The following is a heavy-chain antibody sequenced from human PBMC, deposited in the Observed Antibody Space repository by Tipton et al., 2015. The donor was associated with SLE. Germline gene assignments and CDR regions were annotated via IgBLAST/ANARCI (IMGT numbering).Heavy chain of an antibody. J-gene: IGHJ3*02. Sequence: TLSLTCSIYGGSFGGYYWSWIRQPPGKGLEWIGEINHGGSTNYNPSLKSRVTILADTSKDQFSLKLSSVTAADTAMYYCARYIYFAAAFDIWGQGTLVTVSS. CDR3: ARYIYFAAAFDI. V-gene: IGHV4-34*01. D-gene: IGHD3-9*01. CDR1: GGSFGGYY. CDR2: INHGGST.